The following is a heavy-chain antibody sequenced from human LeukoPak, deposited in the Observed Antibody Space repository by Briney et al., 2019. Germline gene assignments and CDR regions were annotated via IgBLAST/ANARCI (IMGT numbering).Heavy chain of an antibody. J-gene: IGHJ3*02. D-gene: IGHD3-22*01. CDR3: ARDHYYDSSGYIPAGDVFDI. V-gene: IGHV3-21*01. CDR2: ISSSSSYI. Sequence: PGGSLRLSCAASGFTFSSYSMNWVRQAPGKGLEWVSSISSSSSYIYYAGSVKGRFTISRDNAKNSLYLQMNGLRAEDTAVYYCARDHYYDSSGYIPAGDVFDIWGQGTKVTVSP. CDR1: GFTFSSYS.